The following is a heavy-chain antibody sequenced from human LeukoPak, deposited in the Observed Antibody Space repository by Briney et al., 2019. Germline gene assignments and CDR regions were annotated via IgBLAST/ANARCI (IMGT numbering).Heavy chain of an antibody. CDR2: INHGEST. Sequence: PSETLSLTCAVSGGSFSGYYWYWIRQPPGKGLEWIGEINHGESTNYNPSLKSRATLSVDTSKNQFSLKLTSVTAADTAVYYCARGRTYYYDTSGYYPSIYYGMDVWGQGTTIIVSS. CDR3: ARGRTYYYDTSGYYPSIYYGMDV. V-gene: IGHV4-34*01. CDR1: GGSFSGYY. D-gene: IGHD3-22*01. J-gene: IGHJ6*02.